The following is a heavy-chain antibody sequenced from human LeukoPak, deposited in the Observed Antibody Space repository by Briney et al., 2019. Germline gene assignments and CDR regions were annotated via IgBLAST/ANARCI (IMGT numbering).Heavy chain of an antibody. V-gene: IGHV3-21*01. J-gene: IGHJ3*02. CDR1: GFTFSSYS. CDR2: ISSSSSYI. D-gene: IGHD2-15*01. Sequence: GGSLRLSXAASGFTFSSYSMNWVRQAPGKGLEWVSSISSSSSYIYYADSVKGRFTISRDNAKNSLYLQMNSLRAEDTAVYYCARLLKRYCSGGSCYFDDAFDIWGQGTMVTVSS. CDR3: ARLLKRYCSGGSCYFDDAFDI.